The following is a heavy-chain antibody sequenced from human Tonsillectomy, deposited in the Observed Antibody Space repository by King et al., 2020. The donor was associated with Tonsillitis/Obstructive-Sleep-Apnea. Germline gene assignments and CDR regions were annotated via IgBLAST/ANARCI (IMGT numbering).Heavy chain of an antibody. CDR1: GFTFSNAW. J-gene: IGHJ4*02. CDR3: ATRDWNY. D-gene: IGHD5-24*01. Sequence: VQLVESGGGLVKPGGSLRLSCAASGFTFSNAWMTWVRQAPGKGLEWLARVKSKTDGGTAEYPAPVKGRLTISRDDSKNTLYLQMNSLNTEDTAGYYCATRDWNYWGQGTLVTVSS. V-gene: IGHV3-15*01. CDR2: VKSKTDGGTA.